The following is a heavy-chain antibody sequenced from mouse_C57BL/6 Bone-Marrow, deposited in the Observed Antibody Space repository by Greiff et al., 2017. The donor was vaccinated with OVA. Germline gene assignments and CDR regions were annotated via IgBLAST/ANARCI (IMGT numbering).Heavy chain of an antibody. CDR3: AKYYNDRYIYV. V-gene: IGHV1-26*01. D-gene: IGHD1-1*01. J-gene: IGHJ1*03. CDR1: GYTFTDYY. Sequence: VQLQQSGPELVKPGASVKISCKASGYTFTDYYMNWVKQRHGKSLEWIGDINPNNGGTSYNQKFKGKATLTVDKSSNTAYMELRSLTSADSAVSYCAKYYNDRYIYVWGTGTTVTVSS. CDR2: INPNNGGT.